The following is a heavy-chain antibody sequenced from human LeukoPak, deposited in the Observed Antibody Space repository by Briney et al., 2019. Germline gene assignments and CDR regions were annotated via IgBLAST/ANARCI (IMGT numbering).Heavy chain of an antibody. D-gene: IGHD3-10*01. CDR3: AKDLARGRGVIGIKYFYAMDV. Sequence: GGSLRLSCTGSGFTFSRYAMVWVRQAPGKGLEWVSAMRGDGGDIRYADSVKGRFTISRDNSKNTLYLQMNSLRAGDTAVYYCAKDLARGRGVIGIKYFYAMDVWGQGTTVTVS. J-gene: IGHJ6*02. CDR1: GFTFSRYA. CDR2: MRGDGGDI. V-gene: IGHV3-23*01.